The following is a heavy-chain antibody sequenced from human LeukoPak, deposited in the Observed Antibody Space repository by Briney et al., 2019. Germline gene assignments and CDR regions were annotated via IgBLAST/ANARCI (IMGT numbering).Heavy chain of an antibody. J-gene: IGHJ6*04. CDR2: ISHDAKST. Sequence: RSLRLSCATSGFTFSSYGMHWVRQVPGKGLEWVTVISHDAKSTYHVDSVKGRFTISRDNSKNTLYLQMNSLRAEDTAVYYCAKDGGNYYDTAGNHLMRSYMDVWGKGTTVTVSS. D-gene: IGHD3-22*01. V-gene: IGHV3-30*18. CDR1: GFTFSSYG. CDR3: AKDGGNYYDTAGNHLMRSYMDV.